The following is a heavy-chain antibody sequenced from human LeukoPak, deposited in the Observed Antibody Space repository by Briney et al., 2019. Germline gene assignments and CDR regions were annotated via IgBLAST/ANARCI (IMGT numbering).Heavy chain of an antibody. CDR3: AKDQGYSSSWYTFDI. D-gene: IGHD6-13*01. V-gene: IGHV3-23*01. Sequence: GGSLRLSCVASGFTFSEHAMSWVRQAPGKGLEWVSSISSSGGRTYYADSVKGRFTISRDNSKNTLYLQMNSLRAEDTAVYYCAKDQGYSSSWYTFDIWGQGTMVTVSS. J-gene: IGHJ3*02. CDR1: GFTFSEHA. CDR2: ISSSGGRT.